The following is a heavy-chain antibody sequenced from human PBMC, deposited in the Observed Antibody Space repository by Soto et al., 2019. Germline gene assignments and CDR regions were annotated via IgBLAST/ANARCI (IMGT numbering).Heavy chain of an antibody. CDR3: AREVQVHTPAFVY. CDR1: GGTFNTYA. J-gene: IGHJ4*02. D-gene: IGHD3-10*01. V-gene: IGHV1-69*19. CDR2: ISPMFGAA. Sequence: QVQLVQSGAEMKKPGSSVKVSCQSSGGTFNTYAMNWVRQAPGQGPEWMGDISPMFGAANYAPKFQGRVTTTADEFTRTSYMQLSSLTSKVTALYFCAREVQVHTPAFVYWGQGTLVTVPS.